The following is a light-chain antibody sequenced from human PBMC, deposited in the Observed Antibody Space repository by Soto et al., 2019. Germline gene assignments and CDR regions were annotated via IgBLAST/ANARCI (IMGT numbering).Light chain of an antibody. CDR3: YSYRGYYTRV. V-gene: IGLV2-14*01. CDR2: EVS. CDR1: SSDVGGYNF. Sequence: QSALTQPASVSGSPGQSITISCTGTSSDVGGYNFVSWYQQHPGRAPKLLIYEVSRRPSGVSNRFSGSTSGDTASLTISGLQAEDEADYYCYSYRGYYTRVFGTGTKVTVL. J-gene: IGLJ1*01.